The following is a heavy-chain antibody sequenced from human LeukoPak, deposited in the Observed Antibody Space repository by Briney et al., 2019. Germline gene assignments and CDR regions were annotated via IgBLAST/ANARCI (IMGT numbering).Heavy chain of an antibody. J-gene: IGHJ5*02. D-gene: IGHD1-26*01. V-gene: IGHV3-23*01. CDR3: AKGLSGSYYQSHNWFDP. CDR2: ISGSGGNT. CDR1: GFTFSRNG. Sequence: GGSLRLSCAASGFTFSRNGMTWVRQAPGKGLEWVSAISGSGGNTYYADSVKGRFTISRDNSKNTLYLQMNSLRAEDTAVYYCAKGLSGSYYQSHNWFDPWGQGTLVTVSS.